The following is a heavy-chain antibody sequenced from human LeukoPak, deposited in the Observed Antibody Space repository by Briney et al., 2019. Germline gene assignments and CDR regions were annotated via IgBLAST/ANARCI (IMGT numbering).Heavy chain of an antibody. CDR2: IKQDGSER. V-gene: IGHV3-7*01. CDR1: GFTFSTYW. J-gene: IGHJ4*02. Sequence: PGGSLRLSCAASGFTFSTYWMSWVRQVPGKGLEWVANIKQDGSERNYVDSVKGRFTISRDNAKNSLYLQMNSLRAEDTAVYYCVRAPTTGAYYFDYWGQGTLITVSS. CDR3: VRAPTTGAYYFDY. D-gene: IGHD1-26*01.